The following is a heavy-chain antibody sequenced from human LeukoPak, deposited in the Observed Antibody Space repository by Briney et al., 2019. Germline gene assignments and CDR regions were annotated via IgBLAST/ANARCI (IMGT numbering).Heavy chain of an antibody. D-gene: IGHD1-26*01. Sequence: GGSLRLSCAASGFTFSSYSMNWVRQAPGKGLEWVSSISSSSSYIYYADSVKGRFTISRDSAKNSLYLQMNSLRAEDTAVYYCARDKSFPNAFDIWGQGTMVTVSS. CDR2: ISSSSSYI. CDR1: GFTFSSYS. V-gene: IGHV3-21*01. J-gene: IGHJ3*02. CDR3: ARDKSFPNAFDI.